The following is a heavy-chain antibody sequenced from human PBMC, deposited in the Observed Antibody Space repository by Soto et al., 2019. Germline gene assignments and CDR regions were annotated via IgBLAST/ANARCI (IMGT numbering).Heavy chain of an antibody. D-gene: IGHD2-2*02. CDR1: GFTFSSYD. J-gene: IGHJ3*02. V-gene: IGHV3-13*04. CDR2: IGTAGDT. Sequence: PGGSLRLSCAASGFTFSSYDMHWVRQATGKGLEWVSAIGTAGDTYYPGSVKGRFTISRENAKNTLYLQMNSLRAEDTAVYYCAKVHLVVPAAIGAFDIWGQGTTVTVSS. CDR3: AKVHLVVPAAIGAFDI.